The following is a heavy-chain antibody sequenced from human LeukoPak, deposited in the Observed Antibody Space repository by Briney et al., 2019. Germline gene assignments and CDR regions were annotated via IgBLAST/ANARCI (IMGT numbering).Heavy chain of an antibody. Sequence: GGSLRLSCAASGFTFSSYSMNWVRQAPGKGLEWVSSISSSSSYIYYADSVKGRFTISRDNAKNSLYLQMNSLRAEDTAVYYCARAIVVVTGPFDYWGQGTLVTVSS. J-gene: IGHJ4*02. CDR1: GFTFSSYS. D-gene: IGHD2-21*02. V-gene: IGHV3-21*01. CDR2: ISSSSSYI. CDR3: ARAIVVVTGPFDY.